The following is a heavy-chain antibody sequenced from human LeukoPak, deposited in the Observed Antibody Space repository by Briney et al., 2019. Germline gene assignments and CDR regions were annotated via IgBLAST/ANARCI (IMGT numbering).Heavy chain of an antibody. Sequence: SETLSLTCAVSGDPISSSSYFWGWIRQPPGKGLEWIGTIFRSGSTSYNPSLKSRLTISVDTSKNQFSLKLNSVTAADTAVYYCARGPRHSSLTAEHFDFWGQGTLVTVSS. J-gene: IGHJ4*02. CDR2: IFRSGST. CDR3: ARGPRHSSLTAEHFDF. CDR1: GDPISSSSYF. V-gene: IGHV4-39*07. D-gene: IGHD7-27*01.